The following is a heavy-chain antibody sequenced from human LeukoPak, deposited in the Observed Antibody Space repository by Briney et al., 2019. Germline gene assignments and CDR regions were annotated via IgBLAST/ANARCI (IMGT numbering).Heavy chain of an antibody. CDR3: ARGIRGPAGVWRSYYGMDV. Sequence: GGSLRLSCAASGFTFSSYAMSWVRQAPGKGLEWVSAISGSGGSTYYADSVKGRFTISRDNSKNTLYLQMNSLRAEDTAVYYCARGIRGPAGVWRSYYGMDVWGQGTTVTVSS. V-gene: IGHV3-23*01. J-gene: IGHJ6*02. CDR1: GFTFSSYA. CDR2: ISGSGGST. D-gene: IGHD3-10*01.